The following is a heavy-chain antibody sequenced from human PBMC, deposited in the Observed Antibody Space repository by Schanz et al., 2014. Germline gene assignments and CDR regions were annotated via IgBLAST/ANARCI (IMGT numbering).Heavy chain of an antibody. J-gene: IGHJ4*02. V-gene: IGHV1-18*01. Sequence: QVQLVQSGAEVKKPGASVNVSCKASGSTFSSYGITWVRQAPGQGLEWMGWINGYNGHTLYAQKFQGRVTMTTDTSTSTSYMELTSLRFDDTAVYYCARDFSAYVGNYFDYWGQGTLVNVSA. CDR3: ARDFSAYVGNYFDY. CDR2: INGYNGHT. CDR1: GSTFSSYG. D-gene: IGHD5-12*01.